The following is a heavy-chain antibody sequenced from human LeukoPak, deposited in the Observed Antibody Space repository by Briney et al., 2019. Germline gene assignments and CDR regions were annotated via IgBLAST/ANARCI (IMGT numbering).Heavy chain of an antibody. CDR3: AKDLSYNDGATKDY. CDR2: ISSSGGST. CDR1: GFTFSSYA. D-gene: IGHD1-1*01. Sequence: GGSLRLSCAASGFTFSSYAMSWVRQAPGKGLVWVSRISSSGGSTYYADSVKGRFTISRDNSKNTLYLQMNSLRAEDTAVYYCAKDLSYNDGATKDYWGQGTLVTVSS. J-gene: IGHJ4*02. V-gene: IGHV3-23*01.